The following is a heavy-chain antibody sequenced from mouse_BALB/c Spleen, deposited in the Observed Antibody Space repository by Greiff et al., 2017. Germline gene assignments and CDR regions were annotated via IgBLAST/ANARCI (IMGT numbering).Heavy chain of an antibody. CDR3: ARDGSSPNYFDY. J-gene: IGHJ2*01. CDR1: GYTFTSYW. Sequence: VQLQQSGAELAKPGASVKMSCKASGYTFTSYWMHWVKQRPGQGLEWIGYINPSTGYTEYNQKFKDKATLTADKSSSTAYMQLSSLTSEDSAVYYCARDGSSPNYFDYWGQGTTLTVSS. V-gene: IGHV1-7*01. CDR2: INPSTGYT. D-gene: IGHD1-1*01.